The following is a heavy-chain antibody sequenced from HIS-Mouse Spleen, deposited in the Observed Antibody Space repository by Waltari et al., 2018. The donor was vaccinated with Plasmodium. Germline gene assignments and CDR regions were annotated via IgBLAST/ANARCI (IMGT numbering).Heavy chain of an antibody. CDR2: ISSSSSYI. J-gene: IGHJ2*01. Sequence: EVQLVESGGGLVKPGGSLRLSCAASGFTFSSYSMNWVRQAPGKGLEWVSSISSSSSYIYYPASVKGRFTISRANAKNSLYLQMKSLSAADTAVYYCAREDILTGYYNDYWYFDLWGRGTLVTVSS. D-gene: IGHD3-9*01. CDR3: AREDILTGYYNDYWYFDL. V-gene: IGHV3-21*01. CDR1: GFTFSSYS.